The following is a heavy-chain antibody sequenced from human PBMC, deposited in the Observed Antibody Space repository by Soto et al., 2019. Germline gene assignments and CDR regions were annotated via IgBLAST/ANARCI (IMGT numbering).Heavy chain of an antibody. J-gene: IGHJ6*02. D-gene: IGHD4-17*01. V-gene: IGHV4-34*01. CDR2: INHSGST. CDR3: ARDTVTPDNYYYGMDV. Sequence: SETLSLTCAVYGGSFSGYYWSWIRQPPGKGLEWIGEINHSGSTNYNPSLKSRVTISVDTSKNQFPLKLSSVTAADTAVYYCARDTVTPDNYYYGMDVWGQETTVTVSS. CDR1: GGSFSGYY.